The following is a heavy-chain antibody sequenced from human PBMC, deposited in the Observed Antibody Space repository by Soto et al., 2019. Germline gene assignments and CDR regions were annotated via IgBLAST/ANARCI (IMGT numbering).Heavy chain of an antibody. J-gene: IGHJ6*03. V-gene: IGHV4-31*03. D-gene: IGHD3-3*02. CDR1: GGSISSGGYY. Sequence: QVQLQESGPGLVKPSQTLSLTCTVSGGSISSGGYYWSWIRQHPGKGREWIGYIYYSGSTYYNPSLKSRVTSSGGTSKNQFLLELSSVTAADQAVDYCAKWHLGYYYMEVWGKGTTVTVSS. CDR2: IYYSGST. CDR3: AKWHLGYYYMEV.